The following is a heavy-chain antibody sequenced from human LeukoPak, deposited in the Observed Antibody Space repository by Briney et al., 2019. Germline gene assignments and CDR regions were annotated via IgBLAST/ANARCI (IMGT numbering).Heavy chain of an antibody. Sequence: GASVKVSCKASGYTFTSYGISWVRQAPGQGLEWMGSISAYNGNTNYAQKLQGRVTMTTDTSTSTAYMELRSLRSDDTAVYYCARDSLGPWGILTPFDYWGQGTLVTVSS. CDR3: ARDSLGPWGILTPFDY. CDR2: ISAYNGNT. CDR1: GYTFTSYG. D-gene: IGHD3-9*01. V-gene: IGHV1-18*04. J-gene: IGHJ4*02.